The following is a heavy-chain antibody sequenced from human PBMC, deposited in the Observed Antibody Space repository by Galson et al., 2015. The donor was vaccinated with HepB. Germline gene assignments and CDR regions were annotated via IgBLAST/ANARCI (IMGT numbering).Heavy chain of an antibody. Sequence: SLRLSCAASGFTFSSYSLNWVRQAPGKGLEWVSYISSGSSTIYYADSVKGRFTISRDNAKNSLYLQMNSLRAEDTAKYYCTRSGTSSRGAFDIWGQGTTVTVSS. J-gene: IGHJ3*02. CDR2: ISSGSSTI. D-gene: IGHD1-14*01. CDR3: TRSGTSSRGAFDI. CDR1: GFTFSSYS. V-gene: IGHV3-48*01.